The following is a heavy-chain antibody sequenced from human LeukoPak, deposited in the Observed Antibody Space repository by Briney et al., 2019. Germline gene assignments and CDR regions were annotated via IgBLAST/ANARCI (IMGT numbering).Heavy chain of an antibody. Sequence: GGSLRLSCAASGFTFSNFAMMWGCDAPGTGLQWGSHITGYGATFYADTVRGRFTIFRNTSINTLFLQMNSLGAGDTAVYYCAKGAAAGRVNWFDPWGQGTLVTVSS. CDR3: AKGAAAGRVNWFDP. D-gene: IGHD6-13*01. CDR2: ITGYGAT. CDR1: GFTFSNFA. J-gene: IGHJ5*02. V-gene: IGHV3-23*01.